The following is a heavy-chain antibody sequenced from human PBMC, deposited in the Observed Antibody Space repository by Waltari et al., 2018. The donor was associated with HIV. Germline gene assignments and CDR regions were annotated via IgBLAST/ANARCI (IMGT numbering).Heavy chain of an antibody. CDR1: GGFIYDRTFC. CDR2: AYVTGPT. J-gene: IGHJ6*02. CDR3: ARETFWMARGVSPYYVFNGIDV. D-gene: IGHD3-10*01. V-gene: IGHV4-61*02. Sequence: QVQLEESGPGLVKPYQTLSLTCALPGGFIYDRTFCGSWVRQPAGKAPEWIGRAYVTGPTNYTPSRRGRVSISLDTSKRHISLRLTSVTAADTAVYYCARETFWMARGVSPYYVFNGIDVWGRGTTVSVSS.